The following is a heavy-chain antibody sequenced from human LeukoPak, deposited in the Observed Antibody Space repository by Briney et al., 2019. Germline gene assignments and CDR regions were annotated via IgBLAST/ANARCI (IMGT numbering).Heavy chain of an antibody. CDR2: INPNSGGT. CDR3: ARDSGYCSSTSCYRYFQH. J-gene: IGHJ1*01. CDR1: GGTFSSYA. D-gene: IGHD2-2*01. V-gene: IGHV1-2*02. Sequence: ASVKVSCKASGGTFSSYAISWVRQAPGQGLEWMGGINPNSGGTNYAQKFQGRVTMTRDTSISTAYMELSRLRSDDTAVYYCARDSGYCSSTSCYRYFQHWGQGTLVTVSS.